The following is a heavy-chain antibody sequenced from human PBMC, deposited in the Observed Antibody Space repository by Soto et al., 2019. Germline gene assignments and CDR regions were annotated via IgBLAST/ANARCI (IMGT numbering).Heavy chain of an antibody. V-gene: IGHV3-15*01. CDR3: TTGYCSSTSCYYYHYGMDV. Sequence: GGSLRLSCAAFGFTFSNAWMSWVRQAPGKGLEWVGRIKSKTDGGTTDYAAPVKGRFTISRDDSKNTLYLQMNSLKTEDTAVYYCTTGYCSSTSCYYYHYGMDVWGQGTTVTVSS. CDR2: IKSKTDGGTT. J-gene: IGHJ6*02. D-gene: IGHD2-2*01. CDR1: GFTFSNAW.